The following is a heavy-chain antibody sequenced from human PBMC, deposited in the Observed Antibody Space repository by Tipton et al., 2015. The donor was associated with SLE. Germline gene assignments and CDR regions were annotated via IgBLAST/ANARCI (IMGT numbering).Heavy chain of an antibody. CDR1: SGPLTGFY. Sequence: TLSLTCEVSSGPLTGFYYNWIRQSPGKGLEWIGEINYSGRSTYNPSLGSRVTMSVDTSKNQFSLKLRSVTAADTSVYYCAKIMRGPSFYYYYMDVWGKGTTVTVSS. D-gene: IGHD3-10*01. CDR2: INYSGRS. J-gene: IGHJ6*03. V-gene: IGHV4-34*01. CDR3: AKIMRGPSFYYYYMDV.